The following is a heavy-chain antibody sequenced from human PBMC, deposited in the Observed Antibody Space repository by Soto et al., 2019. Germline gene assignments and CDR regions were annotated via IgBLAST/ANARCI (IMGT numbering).Heavy chain of an antibody. CDR1: GFTFSTYY. CDR2: IKNDGSEQ. D-gene: IGHD3-10*01. Sequence: ESGGGLVQPGGSLRLSCAASGFTFSTYYMTWVRQAPGKGLEWVASIKNDGSEQYYVDSVKGRFTISRDNAKNSLYLQMNSLRAGDTALYYCSRDNWFHDYWGQGTRVTVSS. J-gene: IGHJ4*02. V-gene: IGHV3-7*03. CDR3: SRDNWFHDY.